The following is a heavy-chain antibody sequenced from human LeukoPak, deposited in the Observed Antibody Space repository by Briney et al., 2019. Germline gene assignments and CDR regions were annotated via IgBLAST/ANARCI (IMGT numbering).Heavy chain of an antibody. CDR2: INANSGGT. D-gene: IGHD3-22*01. Sequence: ASVKVSCKASGYTFTGYFMHWVRQAPGQGLEWMGWINANSGGTNYAQKFQGRVTMTRDTSISTAYMELSGLRSDDTAVYYCASKWVTYYYNSSYYHYPTDVFDIWGQGTMVTVSS. CDR1: GYTFTGYF. J-gene: IGHJ3*02. V-gene: IGHV1-2*02. CDR3: ASKWVTYYYNSSYYHYPTDVFDI.